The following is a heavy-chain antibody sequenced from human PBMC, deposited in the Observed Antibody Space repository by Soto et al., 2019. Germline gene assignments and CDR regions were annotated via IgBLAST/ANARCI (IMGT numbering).Heavy chain of an antibody. CDR2: INAGNGNT. Sequence: QVQLVQSGAEVKKPGASVKVSCKASGYTFTSYAMHWVRQAPGQRLEWMGWINAGNGNTKYSQKFQGRVTITRDTSASTAYMELSSLRSEDTAVYYCACGYDFCSGGAYMDVWGKGTTVTVSS. J-gene: IGHJ6*03. CDR1: GYTFTSYA. V-gene: IGHV1-3*01. CDR3: ACGYDFCSGGAYMDV. D-gene: IGHD3-3*01.